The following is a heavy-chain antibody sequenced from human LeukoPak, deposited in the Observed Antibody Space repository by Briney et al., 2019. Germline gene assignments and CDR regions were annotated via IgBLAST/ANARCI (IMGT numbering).Heavy chain of an antibody. CDR2: IYTSGST. CDR3: AREQEGIAAAGTRNHYYYYYMDV. Sequence: SSQTLSLTCTVSGGSISSGSYYWSWIRQPAGKGLEWIGRIYTSGSTNYNPSLKSRVTISVDTSKNQFSLKLSSVTAADTAVYYCAREQEGIAAAGTRNHYYYYYMDVWGKGTTVTVSS. J-gene: IGHJ6*03. V-gene: IGHV4-61*02. CDR1: GGSISSGSYY. D-gene: IGHD6-13*01.